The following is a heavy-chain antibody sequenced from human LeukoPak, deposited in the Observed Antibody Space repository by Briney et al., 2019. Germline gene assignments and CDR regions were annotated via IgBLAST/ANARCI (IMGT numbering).Heavy chain of an antibody. J-gene: IGHJ4*02. D-gene: IGHD3-10*01. CDR3: ARSGPSGPRGMVREVYFDY. CDR1: GGSISSYY. V-gene: IGHV4-59*01. CDR2: IYYSGST. Sequence: PSETLSLTCTVSGGSISSYYWSWIRQPPGKGLEWIGYIYYSGSTNYNPPLKSRITISVDTSKNQFSLKLSSVTAADTAVYYCARSGPSGPRGMVREVYFDYWGQGTLVTVSS.